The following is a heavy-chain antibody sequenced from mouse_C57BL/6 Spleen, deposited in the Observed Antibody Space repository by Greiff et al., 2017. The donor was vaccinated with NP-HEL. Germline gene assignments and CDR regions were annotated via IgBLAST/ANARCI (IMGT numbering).Heavy chain of an antibody. V-gene: IGHV1-64*01. CDR3: ARGAYGSRFDY. D-gene: IGHD1-1*01. J-gene: IGHJ2*01. CDR1: GYTFTSYW. CDR2: IHPNSGST. Sequence: VQLKQPGAELVKPGASVKLSCKASGYTFTSYWMHWVKQRPGQGLEWIGMIHPNSGSTNYNEKFKSKATLTVDKSSSTAYMQLSSLTSEDSAVYYCARGAYGSRFDYWGQGTTLTVSS.